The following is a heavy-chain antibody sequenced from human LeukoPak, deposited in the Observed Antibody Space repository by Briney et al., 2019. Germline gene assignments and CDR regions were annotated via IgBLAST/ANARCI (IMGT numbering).Heavy chain of an antibody. V-gene: IGHV3-21*01. Sequence: NPGGSLRLSCAASGFTFSSYSMNWVRQAPGKGLEWDSSISSSSSYIYYADSVKGRFTISRDNAKNSLYLQMNSLRAEDTAVYYCARSFLSIAAAATDYWGQGTLVTVSS. CDR2: ISSSSSYI. J-gene: IGHJ4*02. CDR3: ARSFLSIAAAATDY. CDR1: GFTFSSYS. D-gene: IGHD6-13*01.